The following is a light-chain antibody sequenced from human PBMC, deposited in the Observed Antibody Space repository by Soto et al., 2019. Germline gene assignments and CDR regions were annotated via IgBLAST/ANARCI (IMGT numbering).Light chain of an antibody. J-gene: IGLJ1*01. CDR3: VLYMGSGIYV. CDR1: SGSVSTSYY. Sequence: QTVVTQEPSFSVSPGGTVTLTCGLSSGSVSTSYYPSWYQQTPGQAPRTLIYSTNTRSSGVPDRFSGSILGNKAALTITGAQADDESYYYRVLYMGSGIYVFGTGTKLTVL. V-gene: IGLV8-61*01. CDR2: STN.